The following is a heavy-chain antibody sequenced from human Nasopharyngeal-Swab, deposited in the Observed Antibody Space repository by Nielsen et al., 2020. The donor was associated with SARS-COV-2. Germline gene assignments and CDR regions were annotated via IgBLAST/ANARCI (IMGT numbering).Heavy chain of an antibody. V-gene: IGHV3-23*01. J-gene: IGHJ4*02. CDR1: GFSVSGNT. D-gene: IGHD3-16*02. CDR3: AKGVTPFDY. Sequence: GESLKISCAASGFSVSGNTYMSWVRQAPGKGLEWASAISGSGGSTYYADSVKGRFTISRDNSKNTLYLQMNSLRAEDTAVYYCAKGVTPFDYWGQGTLVTVSS. CDR2: ISGSGGST.